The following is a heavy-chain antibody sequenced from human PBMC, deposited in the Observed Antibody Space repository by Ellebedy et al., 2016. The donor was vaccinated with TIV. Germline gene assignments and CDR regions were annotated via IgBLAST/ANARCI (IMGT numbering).Heavy chain of an antibody. J-gene: IGHJ4*02. CDR3: AKDPESSGWYMSHFDS. V-gene: IGHV3-23*01. CDR2: ISGSGIST. D-gene: IGHD6-19*01. Sequence: GESLKISCAASRFTFSSYAMSWVRQAPGKGLEWVSTISGSGISTYYADSVKGRFTISRDNSKNTLSLQMNSLRDEDTAVYYCAKDPESSGWYMSHFDSWGQGTLVTVSS. CDR1: RFTFSSYA.